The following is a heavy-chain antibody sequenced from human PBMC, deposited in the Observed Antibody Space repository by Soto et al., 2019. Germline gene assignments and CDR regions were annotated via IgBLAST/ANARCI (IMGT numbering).Heavy chain of an antibody. D-gene: IGHD2-21*02. Sequence: PSETLSLTCSVSGTSVSNYYWSWIRQPAGKGLEHIGRIYTSGSTSYNPSLKNALYLQLNSLRAEDTAVYFCAKAARDCGGDCYSSYFDSWGQGALVTVSS. J-gene: IGHJ4*02. CDR3: YSSYFDS. CDR2: IYTSGST. V-gene: IGHV4-4*07. CDR1: GTSVSNYY.